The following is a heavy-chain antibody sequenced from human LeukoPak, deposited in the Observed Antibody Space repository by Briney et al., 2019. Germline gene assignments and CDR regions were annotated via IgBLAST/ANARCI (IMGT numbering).Heavy chain of an antibody. J-gene: IGHJ4*02. V-gene: IGHV4-34*01. CDR2: INHSGST. CDR3: ARDSYDYVWGSYRPPFDY. D-gene: IGHD3-16*02. Sequence: SETLSLTCAVYGGSFSGYYWSWIRQPPGKGLEWIGEINHSGSTNYNPSLKSRVTISVDTSKNQFSLKLSSVTAADTAVYYCARDSYDYVWGSYRPPFDYWGQGTLVTVSS. CDR1: GGSFSGYY.